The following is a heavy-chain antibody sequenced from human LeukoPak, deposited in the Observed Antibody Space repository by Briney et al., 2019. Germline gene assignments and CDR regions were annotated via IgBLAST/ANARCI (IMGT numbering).Heavy chain of an antibody. D-gene: IGHD4-17*01. V-gene: IGHV4-34*01. Sequence: SETLSLTCTVSGGSISSYYWSWIRQPPGKGLEWIGEINHSGSTNYNPSLKSRVTISVDTSKNQFSLKLSPVTAADTAVYYCARDAPLAYYGDYSMSFDYWGQGTLVTVSS. J-gene: IGHJ4*02. CDR3: ARDAPLAYYGDYSMSFDY. CDR2: INHSGST. CDR1: GGSISSYY.